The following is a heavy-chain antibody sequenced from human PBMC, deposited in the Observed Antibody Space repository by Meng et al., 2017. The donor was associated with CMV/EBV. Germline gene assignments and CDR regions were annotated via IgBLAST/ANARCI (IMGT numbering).Heavy chain of an antibody. V-gene: IGHV3-21*01. CDR3: ARVGSYSPRASGYAFDI. D-gene: IGHD1-26*01. J-gene: IGHJ3*02. Sequence: GGSLRLSCAASGFTFSSYSMNWVRQAPGKGLEWVSSISSSSSYIYYADSVKGRFTISRDNAKNSLYLQMNSLRAKDTAVYYCARVGSYSPRASGYAFDIWGQGTMVTVSS. CDR2: ISSSSSYI. CDR1: GFTFSSYS.